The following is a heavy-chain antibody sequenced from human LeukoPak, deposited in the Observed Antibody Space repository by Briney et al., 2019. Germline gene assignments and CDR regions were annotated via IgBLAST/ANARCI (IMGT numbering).Heavy chain of an antibody. CDR2: IYYSGST. D-gene: IGHD4-17*01. J-gene: IGHJ5*02. CDR1: GGSISSGGYY. CDR3: ARGGDYGDSNWFDP. V-gene: IGHV4-31*03. Sequence: PSETLSLTCTVSGGSISSGGYYWSWTRQHPGKGLEWIGYIYYSGSTYYNPSLKSRVTISVDTSKNQFSLKLSSVTAADTAVYYCARGGDYGDSNWFDPWGQGTLVTVSS.